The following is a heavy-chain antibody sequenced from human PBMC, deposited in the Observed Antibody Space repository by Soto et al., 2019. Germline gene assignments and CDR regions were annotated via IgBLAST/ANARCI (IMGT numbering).Heavy chain of an antibody. CDR3: ARAKGAVEEAGTGWFEP. CDR1: GGSISSGGYS. V-gene: IGHV4-30-2*01. J-gene: IGHJ5*02. D-gene: IGHD6-13*01. CDR2: IYHSGST. Sequence: SETLSLTCAVSGGSISSGGYSWSWIRQPPGKGLEWIGYIYHSGSTYYNPSLKSRVTISVDRSKNQFSLKLSSVTAADTAVYYCARAKGAVEEAGTGWFEPWGQGTLVTVSS.